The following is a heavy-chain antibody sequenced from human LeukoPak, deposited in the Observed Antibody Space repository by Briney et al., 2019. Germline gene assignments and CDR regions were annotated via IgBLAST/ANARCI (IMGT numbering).Heavy chain of an antibody. CDR3: AREWELDRRFDY. Sequence: GGSLRLSCAASGFTFSSYAMHWVRQAPGKGLEWVAVISYDGSNKYYADSVKGRFTISRDNSKNTLYLQMNSLRAEDTAVYYCAREWELDRRFDYWGQGTLVTVSS. CDR2: ISYDGSNK. CDR1: GFTFSSYA. V-gene: IGHV3-30-3*01. J-gene: IGHJ4*02. D-gene: IGHD1-26*01.